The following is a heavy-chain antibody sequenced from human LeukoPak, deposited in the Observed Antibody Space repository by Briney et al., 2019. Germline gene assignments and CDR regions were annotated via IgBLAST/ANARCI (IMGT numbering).Heavy chain of an antibody. J-gene: IGHJ4*02. V-gene: IGHV3-23*01. D-gene: IGHD6-19*01. CDR2: ISGSGGST. Sequence: GGSLRLSCAASGFSFKSYAMNWVRQAPGKGLEWVSAISGSGGSTYYADSVKGRFTISRDNSKNTLYLQMNSLRAEDTAVYYCAKPIAVAGFFYYWGQGTLVTVSS. CDR1: GFSFKSYA. CDR3: AKPIAVAGFFYY.